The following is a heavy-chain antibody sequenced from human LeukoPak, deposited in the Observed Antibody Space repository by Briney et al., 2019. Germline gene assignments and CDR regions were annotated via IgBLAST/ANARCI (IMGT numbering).Heavy chain of an antibody. V-gene: IGHV4-30-4*01. D-gene: IGHD3-22*01. CDR1: GGSISSGDYY. Sequence: PSETLCLTCTVSGGSISSGDYYWSWIRQPPGKGLEWIGYIYYSGSTYYNPSLKSRVTISVDTSKNQFSLKLSSVTAADTAVYYCARVYYYDNSGYGKDYFDYWGQGTLVTVSS. J-gene: IGHJ4*02. CDR3: ARVYYYDNSGYGKDYFDY. CDR2: IYYSGST.